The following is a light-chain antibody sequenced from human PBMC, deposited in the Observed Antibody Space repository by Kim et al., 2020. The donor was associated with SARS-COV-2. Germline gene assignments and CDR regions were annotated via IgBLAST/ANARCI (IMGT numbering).Light chain of an antibody. Sequence: QSVLTQPASVSGSPGQSITISCTGTSSDVGGYNYVSWYQQHPGKAPKLMIYDVSNRPSGVSNRFSGSKSGNTASLTIPGLQAEDEADYYCSSYTSSSTRVFGGGTQLTVL. V-gene: IGLV2-14*03. J-gene: IGLJ3*02. CDR2: DVS. CDR3: SSYTSSSTRV. CDR1: SSDVGGYNY.